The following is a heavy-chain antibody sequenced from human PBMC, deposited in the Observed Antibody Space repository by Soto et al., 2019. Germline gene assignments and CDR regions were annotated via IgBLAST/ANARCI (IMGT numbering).Heavy chain of an antibody. CDR1: GYTFTGYY. D-gene: IGHD3-22*01. CDR2: INPNSGGT. Sequence: ASVKVSCKASGYTFTGYYMHWVRQAPGQGLEWMGWINPNSGGTNYAQKFQGRVTMTRDTSISTAYMELSRLRSDDTAVYYCAREADDSSGYYLAGGMDVWGQGTTVTVSS. J-gene: IGHJ6*02. CDR3: AREADDSSGYYLAGGMDV. V-gene: IGHV1-2*02.